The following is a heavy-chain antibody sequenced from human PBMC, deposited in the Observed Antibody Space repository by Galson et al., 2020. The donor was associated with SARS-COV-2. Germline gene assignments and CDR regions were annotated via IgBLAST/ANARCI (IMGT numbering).Heavy chain of an antibody. V-gene: IGHV4-61*09. CDR2: IYSSGSA. CDR1: GASVTGTTYY. J-gene: IGHJ4*02. D-gene: IGHD3-3*01. CDR3: AGYDFWSASYS. Sequence: SETLSLTCTVSGASVTGTTYYWNWIRQPAGKGLEWIGHIYSSGSANYNPSLKSRATISVDTSKSHFSLKLSSVTAADTAVYYRAGYDFWSASYSWGQGTLVTVSS.